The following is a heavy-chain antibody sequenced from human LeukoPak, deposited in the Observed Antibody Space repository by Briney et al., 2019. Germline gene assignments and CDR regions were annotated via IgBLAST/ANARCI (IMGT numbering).Heavy chain of an antibody. CDR3: AVMHRYYDGSGYWVQ. Sequence: PGGSLRLSWVASASTLGCYAMSCVRQAPGEVIEWVAVISTSGGTTSYAESVKGRFTVYRDNPRNTLYMEMNSLRDEDTAVYYCAVMHRYYDGSGYWVQWGQGTLVTVSS. CDR2: ISTSGGTT. V-gene: IGHV3-23*01. CDR1: ASTLGCYA. D-gene: IGHD3-22*01. J-gene: IGHJ4*02.